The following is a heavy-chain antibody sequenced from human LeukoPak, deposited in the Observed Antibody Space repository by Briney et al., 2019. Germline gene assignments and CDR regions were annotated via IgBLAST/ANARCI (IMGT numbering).Heavy chain of an antibody. V-gene: IGHV3-7*03. D-gene: IGHD3-16*01. J-gene: IGHJ6*02. CDR2: INHNGNVN. CDR3: ARGGGLDV. CDR1: GFPFSSYW. Sequence: GGSLRLSRVASGFPFSSYWMNWARQAPGKGLEWVASINHNGNVNYYVDSVKGRFTISRDNAKNSLYLQMSNLRAEDTAVYFCARGGGLDVWGQGATVTVSS.